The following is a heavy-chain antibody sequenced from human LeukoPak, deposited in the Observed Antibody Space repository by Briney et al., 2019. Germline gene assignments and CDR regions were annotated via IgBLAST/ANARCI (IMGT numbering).Heavy chain of an antibody. J-gene: IGHJ4*02. CDR3: ARDHSSSWPQTFDY. CDR2: INSEGTST. Sequence: PGGSLRLSCAASGFTFSYYWMHWVRQAPGKGLVWVSRINSEGTSTSFADSVKGRFTVSRDNAKNTLYLQMNSLRAEDTAVYYCARDHSSSWPQTFDYWGQGTLVTVSS. V-gene: IGHV3-74*01. D-gene: IGHD6-13*01. CDR1: GFTFSYYW.